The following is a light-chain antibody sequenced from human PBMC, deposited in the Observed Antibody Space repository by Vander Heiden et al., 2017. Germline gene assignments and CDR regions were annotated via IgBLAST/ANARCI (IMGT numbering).Light chain of an antibody. CDR3: QTWGTGPWV. Sequence: QLVLTQSPSASASLGASVKLTCTLSSGHSSYAIPCHQQQPEKGPRYLMKLNSDGSHSKGDGIPDRFSGSSSGAERYLTISSLQSEDEADYYCQTWGTGPWVFGGGTKLTVL. CDR2: LNSDGSH. CDR1: SGHSSYA. V-gene: IGLV4-69*01. J-gene: IGLJ3*02.